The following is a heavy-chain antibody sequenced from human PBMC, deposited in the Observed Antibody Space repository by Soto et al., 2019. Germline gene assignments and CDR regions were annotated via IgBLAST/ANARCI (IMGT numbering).Heavy chain of an antibody. D-gene: IGHD3-3*01. Sequence: QVQPVESGGGVVQPGRSLRLSCAASGFTFSSYAMHWVRQAPGKGLEWVAVISYDGSNKYYADSVKGRFTISRDNSKNTLYLQMNSLRSEDTAVYYCAREQSRSRITIFGVVSLSYFQPWGQGTLVTVSS. CDR1: GFTFSSYA. CDR2: ISYDGSNK. CDR3: AREQSRSRITIFGVVSLSYFQP. J-gene: IGHJ1*01. V-gene: IGHV3-30-3*01.